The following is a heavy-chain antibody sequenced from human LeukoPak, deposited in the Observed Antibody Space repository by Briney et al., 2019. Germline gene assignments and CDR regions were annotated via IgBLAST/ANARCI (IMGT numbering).Heavy chain of an antibody. V-gene: IGHV3-30*04. Sequence: PGGSLRLSCAASGFTFSSYAMHWVRQAPGKGLEWVAVVSYDGSNKYYADSVKGRFTISRDNSKNTLYLQMNSLRAEDTAVYYCARGAHGLRFLEWLSENWFDPWGQGTLVTVSS. D-gene: IGHD3-3*01. CDR1: GFTFSSYA. CDR3: ARGAHGLRFLEWLSENWFDP. CDR2: VSYDGSNK. J-gene: IGHJ5*02.